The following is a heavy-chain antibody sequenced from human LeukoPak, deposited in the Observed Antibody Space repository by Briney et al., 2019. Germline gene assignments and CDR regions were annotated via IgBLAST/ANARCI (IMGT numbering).Heavy chain of an antibody. V-gene: IGHV4-38-2*02. J-gene: IGHJ4*02. CDR2: IYHSGST. Sequence: SETLSLTCTVSGYSISSGYYWGWIRQPPGKGLEGSGSIYHSGSTYYNPSLKSRLTISVDTSKNQFSLRRSSVTAADTAVYYCARVRGYDSSGYLDYWGRGTLVTVYS. CDR1: GYSISSGYY. CDR3: ARVRGYDSSGYLDY. D-gene: IGHD3-22*01.